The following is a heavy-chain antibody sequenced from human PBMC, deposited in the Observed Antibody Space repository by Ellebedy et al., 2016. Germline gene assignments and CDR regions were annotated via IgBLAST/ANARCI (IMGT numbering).Heavy chain of an antibody. Sequence: ASVKVSCKTSGYTFNNYGVSWVRQAPGQGLEWLGWISPYSGNTRYSQKVRDRVTLTTDTSTRTAYMELRNLRSDDTALYYCARDLRSLGGADYEYLQYWGLGTLVTVSS. D-gene: IGHD3-16*01. CDR2: ISPYSGNT. CDR1: GYTFNNYG. CDR3: ARDLRSLGGADYEYLQY. J-gene: IGHJ1*01. V-gene: IGHV1-18*01.